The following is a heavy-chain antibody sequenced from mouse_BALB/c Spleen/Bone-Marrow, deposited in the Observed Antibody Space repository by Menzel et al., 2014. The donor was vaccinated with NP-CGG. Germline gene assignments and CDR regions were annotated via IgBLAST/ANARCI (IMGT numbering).Heavy chain of an antibody. D-gene: IGHD2-1*01. Sequence: VQVVESGDELVKPGASVKLSCMASGFTFTSYWIHWVKQRPGQGPEWIGEINPSNGRTNYNEKFKRKATLTEDKSSSTAYMQLSSLTSEDSAVYYCARDGNYRYAVDYWGQGTSVTVSS. CDR3: ARDGNYRYAVDY. CDR1: GFTFTSYW. CDR2: INPSNGRT. J-gene: IGHJ4*01. V-gene: IGHV1S81*02.